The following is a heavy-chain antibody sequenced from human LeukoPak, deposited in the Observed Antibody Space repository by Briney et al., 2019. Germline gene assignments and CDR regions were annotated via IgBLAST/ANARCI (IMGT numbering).Heavy chain of an antibody. V-gene: IGHV3-7*01. Sequence: GGSLRLSCAASGITFSRFWMSWVRQAPGKGLQWVANINQDGSEKHYVDSVKGRFTISRDNAENSLYLQMNSLRAEDTAIYYCARADWSSIDYWGQGALVTVSP. J-gene: IGHJ4*02. CDR3: ARADWSSIDY. D-gene: IGHD1-1*01. CDR1: GITFSRFW. CDR2: INQDGSEK.